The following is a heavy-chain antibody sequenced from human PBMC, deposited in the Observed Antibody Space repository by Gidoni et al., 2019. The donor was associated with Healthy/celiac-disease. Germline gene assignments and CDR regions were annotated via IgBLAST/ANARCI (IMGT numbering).Heavy chain of an antibody. Sequence: FGSYGMHWVRQAPGKGLEWVAVIWYDGSNKYYADTVKGRLTISRDNSKNTLYLQMNSLRAEDTAVYYCARGDYDYAAYWYFDLWGRGTLVTVSS. CDR3: ARGDYDYAAYWYFDL. D-gene: IGHD3-16*01. CDR1: FGSYG. CDR2: IWYDGSNK. V-gene: IGHV3-33*01. J-gene: IGHJ2*01.